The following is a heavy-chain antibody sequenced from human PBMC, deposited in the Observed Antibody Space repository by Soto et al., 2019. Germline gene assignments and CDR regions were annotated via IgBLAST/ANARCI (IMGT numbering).Heavy chain of an antibody. CDR2: TFYSGST. V-gene: IGHV4-59*01. Sequence: QVHPQESGPGLLKPSETLSLTCTVSGGSISRYYWSRVRQPPGKGLEWIGDTFYSGSTNYNPSLKSRVTISVDTSENQVSLKLSSVTAADTAVYYCARRGTYYSHYCVDVWGKGTTVSVSS. CDR1: GGSISRYY. J-gene: IGHJ6*03. CDR3: ARRGTYYSHYCVDV.